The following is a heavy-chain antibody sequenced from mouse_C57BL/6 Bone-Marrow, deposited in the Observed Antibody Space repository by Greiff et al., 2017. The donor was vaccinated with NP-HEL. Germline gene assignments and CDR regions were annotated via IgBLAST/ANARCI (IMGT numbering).Heavy chain of an antibody. Sequence: VQLQQSGAELVRPGTSVKVSCKASGYAFTNYLIEWVKQRPGQGLEWIGVINPGRGGTNYNEKFKGKATLTADKSSSTAYMQLSSLTSEDSAVYFSARDYGNYYAMDYWGQGTSVTVSS. V-gene: IGHV1-54*01. CDR1: GYAFTNYL. D-gene: IGHD2-1*01. CDR2: INPGRGGT. J-gene: IGHJ4*01. CDR3: ARDYGNYYAMDY.